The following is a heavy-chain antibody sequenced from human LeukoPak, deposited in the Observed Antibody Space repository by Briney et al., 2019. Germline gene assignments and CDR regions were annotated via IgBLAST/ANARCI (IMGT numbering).Heavy chain of an antibody. Sequence: GGSLRLSCAASGFTFSTTWMNWVRQAPGEGLEWVANIKPDGSEKYYVDSVRGRFTISRDNAKNSLYLQMNSLRADDTAVYYCARQETSSYNGAFDIWGQGTVVTVSS. CDR3: ARQETSSYNGAFDI. D-gene: IGHD1-26*01. CDR1: GFTFSTTW. V-gene: IGHV3-7*01. CDR2: IKPDGSEK. J-gene: IGHJ3*02.